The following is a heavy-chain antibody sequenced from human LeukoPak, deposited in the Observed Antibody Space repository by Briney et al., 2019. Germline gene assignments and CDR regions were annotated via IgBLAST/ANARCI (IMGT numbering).Heavy chain of an antibody. CDR1: GGSISSNNW. CDR2: IYHSGSP. CDR3: ARVNINNWHSCDY. V-gene: IGHV4-4*02. D-gene: IGHD1-1*01. J-gene: IGHJ4*02. Sequence: SETLSLTCAVSGGSISSNNWWGWVRQPPGKGLEWIGEIYHSGSPNYNPSLRSRVTISVGKSRNHFSLNLSSVTAADTAVYYCARVNINNWHSCDYWGQGTLVTVSS.